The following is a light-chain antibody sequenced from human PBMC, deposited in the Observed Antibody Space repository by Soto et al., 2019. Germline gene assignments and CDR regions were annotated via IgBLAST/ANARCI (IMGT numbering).Light chain of an antibody. CDR2: EVT. V-gene: IGLV2-8*01. J-gene: IGLJ2*01. CDR3: SSYGGSTNLL. Sequence: QSALTQPPSASGSPGQSVTISCTGTSSDIGGYNYVSWYQQHPGKAPRLIIYEVTKRPSGVPDRFSGSKSGNTASLTVSGLHAEDEAYYYCSSYGGSTNLLFGGGTKLTVL. CDR1: SSDIGGYNY.